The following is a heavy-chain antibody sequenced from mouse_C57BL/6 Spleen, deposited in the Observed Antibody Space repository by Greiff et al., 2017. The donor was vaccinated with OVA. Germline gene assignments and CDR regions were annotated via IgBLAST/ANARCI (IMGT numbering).Heavy chain of an antibody. CDR1: GYTFTSYW. CDR2: IDPSESYT. D-gene: IGHD3-2*02. J-gene: IGHJ2*01. Sequence: QVQLQQPGAELVRPGTSVKLSCKASGYTFTSYWMHWVKQRPGQGLEWIGVIDPSESYTNYNQKFKGKATLTVDTSSSTAYMQRSSLTSEDSAVYYCARGGGSSGYQYYFDYWGQGTTLTVSS. V-gene: IGHV1-59*01. CDR3: ARGGGSSGYQYYFDY.